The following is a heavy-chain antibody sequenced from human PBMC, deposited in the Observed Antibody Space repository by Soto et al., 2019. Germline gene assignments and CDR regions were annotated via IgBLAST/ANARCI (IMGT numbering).Heavy chain of an antibody. Sequence: SVKVSCKAAGGTFSSYAISWVRQAPGQGLEWMGGIIPIFGTANYAQKFQGRVTITADKSTSTAYMELSSLRSEDTAVYYCARRSSNDYYYYGMDVWGEGTTVTVSS. CDR3: ARRSSNDYYYYGMDV. J-gene: IGHJ6*04. CDR1: GGTFSSYA. V-gene: IGHV1-69*06. D-gene: IGHD2-15*01. CDR2: IIPIFGTA.